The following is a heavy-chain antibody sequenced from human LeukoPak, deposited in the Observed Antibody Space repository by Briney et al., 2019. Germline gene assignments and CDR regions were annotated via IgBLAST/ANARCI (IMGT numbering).Heavy chain of an antibody. D-gene: IGHD1-26*01. CDR1: GGSISSYY. CDR2: IYYSGST. J-gene: IGHJ4*02. Sequence: KPSETLSLTCTVSGGSISSYYWSWIRQPPGKGLEWIGYIYYSGSTNYNPSLKSRVTISVDTSKNQFSLKLSSVTAADTAVYYCATGPGGSYYPLFDYWGQGTLVTVSS. CDR3: ATGPGGSYYPLFDY. V-gene: IGHV4-59*01.